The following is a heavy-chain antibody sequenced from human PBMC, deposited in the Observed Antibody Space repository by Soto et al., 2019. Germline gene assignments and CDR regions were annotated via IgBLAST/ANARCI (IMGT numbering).Heavy chain of an antibody. Sequence: EEQLVESGGDLVQPGGSPRLSCAASGFTVSNNYMSWVRQAPGKGLEWVSLIYSGGSTYYEDSVKGRFTISRDSSKNTLYLQMNSLRAEDTAMYYCAAYSHKGYWGQGTLVTVSS. V-gene: IGHV3-66*01. CDR2: IYSGGST. J-gene: IGHJ4*02. D-gene: IGHD3-16*01. CDR1: GFTVSNNY. CDR3: AAYSHKGY.